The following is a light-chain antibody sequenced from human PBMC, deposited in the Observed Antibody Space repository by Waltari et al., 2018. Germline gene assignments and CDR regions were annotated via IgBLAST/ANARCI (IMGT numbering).Light chain of an antibody. CDR2: WAS. CDR3: QQYYSTPLT. V-gene: IGKV4-1*01. CDR1: ESVLYSSNNKNH. J-gene: IGKJ4*01. Sequence: DIVMTQSPESLAVSLGERATINCKSSESVLYSSNNKNHLAWYQQKPGQPPKLLRYWASTRESGVPDRFSGSGSETDFTLTVTSLQAEDVAVYYCQQYYSTPLTFGGGTKVEIK.